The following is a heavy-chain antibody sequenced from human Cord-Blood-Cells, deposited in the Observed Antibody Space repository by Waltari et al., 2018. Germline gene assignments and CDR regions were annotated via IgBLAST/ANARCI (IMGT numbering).Heavy chain of an antibody. CDR2: IKQDGSEK. V-gene: IGHV3-7*01. J-gene: IGHJ3*02. CDR3: VSPDAFDI. CDR1: GLTFSSYW. Sequence: EVQLVESGGGLVQPGGSLRLSCAASGLTFSSYWMSWVRQAPGKGLEWVANIKQDGSEKYYVDSVKGRFTISRDNAKNSLYLQMNSLRAEDTAVYYCVSPDAFDIWGQGTMVTVSS.